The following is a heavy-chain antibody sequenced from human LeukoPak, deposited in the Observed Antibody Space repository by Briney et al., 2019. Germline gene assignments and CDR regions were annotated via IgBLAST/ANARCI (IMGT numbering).Heavy chain of an antibody. Sequence: GASVKVSCKASGGTFSSYAIRGVRQAPGQGLEWMGRIIPILGIANYAQKFQGRVTITADKSTSTAYMELSSLRSEDTAVYYCARLVGDADGVPDYYGMDVWGQGTTVTVSS. CDR1: GGTFSSYA. V-gene: IGHV1-69*04. D-gene: IGHD1-26*01. CDR3: ARLVGDADGVPDYYGMDV. J-gene: IGHJ6*02. CDR2: IIPILGIA.